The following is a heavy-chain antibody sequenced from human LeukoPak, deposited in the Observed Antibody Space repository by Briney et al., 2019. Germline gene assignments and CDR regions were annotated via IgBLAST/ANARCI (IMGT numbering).Heavy chain of an antibody. D-gene: IGHD6-13*01. V-gene: IGHV3-23*01. Sequence: GGSLRLSCAASXXTFXSHAMHWVRXVPGKXXEXVSXISDGGGSTYYAASVKGRFTISRDNFKNTLYLQMTSLRVEDTAVYYCARGSTNSWYIPFDSWGQGTLVTVSS. CDR3: ARGSTNSWYIPFDS. CDR2: ISDGGGST. J-gene: IGHJ4*02. CDR1: XXTFXSHA.